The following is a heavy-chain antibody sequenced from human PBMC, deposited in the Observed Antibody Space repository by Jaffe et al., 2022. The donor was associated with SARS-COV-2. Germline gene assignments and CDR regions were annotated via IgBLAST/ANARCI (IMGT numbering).Heavy chain of an antibody. J-gene: IGHJ6*03. CDR1: GFTFSDHY. Sequence: EVQLVESGGGLVQPGGSLRLSCAASGFTFSDHYMDWVRQAPGKGLEWVGRTRNKANSYTTEYAASVKGRFTISRDDSKNSLYLQMNSLKTEDTAVYYCAREKPLSPYYYYMDVWGKGTTVTVSS. CDR3: AREKPLSPYYYYMDV. CDR2: TRNKANSYTT. V-gene: IGHV3-72*01.